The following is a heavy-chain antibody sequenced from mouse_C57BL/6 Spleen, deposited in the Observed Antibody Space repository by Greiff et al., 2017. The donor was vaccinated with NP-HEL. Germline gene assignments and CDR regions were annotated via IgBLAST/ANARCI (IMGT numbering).Heavy chain of an antibody. Sequence: QVQLKESGPGLVQPSQSLSITCTVSGFSLTSYGVHWVRQSPGKGLEWLGVIWRGGSTDYNAAFMSRLSITKDNSKSQVFFKMNSLQADDTAIYYCAKMRYYGSSDFDVWGTGTTVTVSS. CDR1: GFSLTSYG. V-gene: IGHV2-5*01. CDR3: AKMRYYGSSDFDV. CDR2: IWRGGST. D-gene: IGHD1-1*01. J-gene: IGHJ1*03.